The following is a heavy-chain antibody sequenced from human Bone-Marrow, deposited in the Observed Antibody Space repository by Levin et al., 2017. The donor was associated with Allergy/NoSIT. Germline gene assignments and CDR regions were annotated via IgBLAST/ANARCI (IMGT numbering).Heavy chain of an antibody. CDR2: IGSSGTST. Sequence: GGSLRLSCAASGFRVSNYEMNWVRQAPGKGLEWVAYIGSSGTSTYYAESVRGRFTISRDTAKNLVHLQMNSLRAEDAAVYYCASETDMITVTKNTFDIWGQGTTVTVFS. D-gene: IGHD4-17*01. V-gene: IGHV3-48*03. CDR1: GFRVSNYE. CDR3: ASETDMITVTKNTFDI. J-gene: IGHJ3*02.